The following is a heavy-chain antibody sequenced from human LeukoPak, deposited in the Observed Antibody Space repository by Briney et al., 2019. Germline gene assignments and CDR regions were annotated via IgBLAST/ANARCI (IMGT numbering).Heavy chain of an antibody. CDR1: GFTFGNYW. CDR3: ARGGYFEAVAGTGDY. V-gene: IGHV3-7*05. J-gene: IGHJ4*02. Sequence: GGSLRLSCAASGFTFGNYWTSWVRQAPGKGLEWVANIKEDGGEKYYVDSVKGRFTISRDNAKNSLYLQMNSLRAEDTAVYYCARGGYFEAVAGTGDYWGQGTLVTVSS. CDR2: IKEDGGEK. D-gene: IGHD6-19*01.